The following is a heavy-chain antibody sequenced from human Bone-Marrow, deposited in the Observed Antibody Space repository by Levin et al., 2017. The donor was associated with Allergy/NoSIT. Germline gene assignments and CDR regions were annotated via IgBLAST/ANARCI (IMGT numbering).Heavy chain of an antibody. J-gene: IGHJ3*02. D-gene: IGHD3/OR15-3a*01. CDR1: GFSFDTYA. CDR2: LSASGATT. Sequence: GGSLRLSCAASGFSFDTYAMSWVRQAQGKGLEWVSGLSASGATTYYADSVKGRFTISRDNSKSTLYLEMNSLRVEDTAVYYCAKKAPFQPTVTLRTDGFDTWGQGTMVTVSP. V-gene: IGHV3-23*01. CDR3: AKKAPFQPTVTLRTDGFDT.